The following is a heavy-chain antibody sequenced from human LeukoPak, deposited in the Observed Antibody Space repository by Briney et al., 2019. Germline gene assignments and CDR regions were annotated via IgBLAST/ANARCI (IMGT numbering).Heavy chain of an antibody. V-gene: IGHV1-58*02. Sequence: SVKVSCKASGFTFTRSAMQWVRQARGQRLEWIGWIVVGSGDTDYAQKFLERVTITRDVSTSTAYMQLSSLRSEDTAVYYCTADPYYDASGPPRWFDPWGQGTLVTVSS. J-gene: IGHJ5*02. CDR3: TADPYYDASGPPRWFDP. CDR1: GFTFTRSA. D-gene: IGHD3-22*01. CDR2: IVVGSGDT.